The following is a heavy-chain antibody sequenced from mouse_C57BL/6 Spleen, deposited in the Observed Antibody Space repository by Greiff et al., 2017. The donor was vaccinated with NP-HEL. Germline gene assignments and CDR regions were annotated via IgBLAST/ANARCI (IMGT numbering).Heavy chain of an antibody. D-gene: IGHD1-1*01. V-gene: IGHV1-64*01. CDR1: GYTFTSYW. J-gene: IGHJ1*03. CDR2: IHPNSGST. Sequence: QVQLQQPGAELVKPGASVKLSCKASGYTFTSYWMHWVKQRPGQGLEWIGMIHPNSGSTNYNEKFKSKATLTVDKSSSTAYMQLSSLTSEDSAVYYCARGGLHYYGSSYDVWGKGTTVTVSS. CDR3: ARGGLHYYGSSYDV.